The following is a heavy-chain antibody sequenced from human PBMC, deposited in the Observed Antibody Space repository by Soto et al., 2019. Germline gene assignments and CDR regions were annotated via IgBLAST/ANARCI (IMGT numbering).Heavy chain of an antibody. CDR2: ISAYNGNT. Sequence: ASVKVSCKASGYTFTSYGISWVRQAPGQGLEWMGWISAYNGNTNYAQKLQGRVTMTTDTSTSTAYMGLRSLRSDDTAVYYCARGGYDFWSGYYSPYYYYMDVWGKGTTVTVSS. CDR3: ARGGYDFWSGYYSPYYYYMDV. J-gene: IGHJ6*03. CDR1: GYTFTSYG. V-gene: IGHV1-18*01. D-gene: IGHD3-3*01.